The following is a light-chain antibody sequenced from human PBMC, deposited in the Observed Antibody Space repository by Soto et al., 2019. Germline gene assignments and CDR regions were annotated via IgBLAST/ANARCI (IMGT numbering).Light chain of an antibody. CDR3: QQYNTYST. CDR2: AAS. J-gene: IGKJ1*01. V-gene: IGKV1-16*01. CDR1: QGISNY. Sequence: DIQMTQSPSSLSASLGDRATTTCRASQGISNYLAWYQQKPGKAPKLLIYAASTLQSGVPSRFSGSGSGTEFTLTISSLQPDDFSTYYCQQYNTYSTFGQGTKVDIK.